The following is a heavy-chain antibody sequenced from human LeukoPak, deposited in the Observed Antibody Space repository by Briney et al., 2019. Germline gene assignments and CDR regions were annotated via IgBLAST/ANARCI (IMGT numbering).Heavy chain of an antibody. CDR1: GFTFSDYY. CDR2: ITSSGDDI. V-gene: IGHV3-11*01. J-gene: IGHJ4*02. CDR3: ASDIVATSGDF. D-gene: IGHD5-12*01. Sequence: SGGSLRLSCAASGFTFSDYYMSWIRQAPGKGLEWVAYITSSGDDIYYADSVKGRFTISRDNAKNALFLRMSSPRVEDTATYYCASDIVATSGDFWGQGTLVSVSS.